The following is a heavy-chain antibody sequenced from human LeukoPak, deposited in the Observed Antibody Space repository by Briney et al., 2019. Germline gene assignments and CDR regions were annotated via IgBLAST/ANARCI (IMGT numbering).Heavy chain of an antibody. CDR2: ISSSSSTI. CDR1: GFTFSSYS. D-gene: IGHD3-22*01. V-gene: IGHV3-48*02. J-gene: IGHJ4*02. CDR3: ARPDYYDSSGYVDD. Sequence: GGSLRLSCAASGFTFSSYSMNWVRQAPGKGLEWVSYISSSSSTIYYADSVKGRFTISRDNAKNSLYLQMNSLRDEDTAVYYCARPDYYDSSGYVDDWGQGTLVTVSS.